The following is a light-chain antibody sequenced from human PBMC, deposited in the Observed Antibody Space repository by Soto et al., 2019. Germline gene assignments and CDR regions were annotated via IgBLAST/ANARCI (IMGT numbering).Light chain of an antibody. V-gene: IGKV3-20*01. CDR2: GAS. Sequence: EIVLTQSPGTLSLSPGERATLSCRASQSVSSSYLAWYQQKPGQAPRLLIYGASSRATGIPDRFSGSGSGTDFTLTISRLEPEDFAVYYCQQFWTFGQGTEVEIK. CDR1: QSVSSSY. J-gene: IGKJ1*01. CDR3: QQFWT.